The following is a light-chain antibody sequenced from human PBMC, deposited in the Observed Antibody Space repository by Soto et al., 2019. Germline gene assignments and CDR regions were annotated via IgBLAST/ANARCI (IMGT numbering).Light chain of an antibody. CDR1: QTISIF. CDR3: QRSYGSPPWT. CDR2: GAS. V-gene: IGKV1-39*01. J-gene: IGKJ1*01. Sequence: IQMTQSPSSLSASVGDRVTITCRASQTISIFLNWYQTKPGKAPKPLIYGASTLQGGVPSRFSGSGSGTDFTLTISRLQPEDFATYYCQRSYGSPPWTFGQGTKVDIK.